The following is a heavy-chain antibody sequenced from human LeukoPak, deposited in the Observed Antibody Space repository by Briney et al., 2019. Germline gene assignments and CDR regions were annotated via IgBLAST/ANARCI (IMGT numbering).Heavy chain of an antibody. V-gene: IGHV4-59*08. CDR2: IHYSGST. CDR1: SGSMSGYY. J-gene: IGHJ4*02. CDR3: ARHHESVAIHTGLTAYSFDS. D-gene: IGHD1-20*01. Sequence: SETPSLTCTVSSGSMSGYYWSWIRQPPGKGLEWIGYIHYSGSTNYNPSLRGQVAISLDKSKNQFSLRLNYVTAADTAVYYCARHHESVAIHTGLTAYSFDSWGQGTLVTVSA.